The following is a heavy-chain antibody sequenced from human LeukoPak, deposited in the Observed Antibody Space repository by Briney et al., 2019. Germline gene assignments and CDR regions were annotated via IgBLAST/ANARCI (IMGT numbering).Heavy chain of an antibody. CDR3: ARGQLRYCSGGSCYSGYYYGMDV. CDR1: GYTFTSYD. V-gene: IGHV7-4-1*02. Sequence: ASVKVSCKASGYTFTSYDINWVRQAPGQGLEWMGWINTNTGNPTYAQGFTGRFVSSLDTSVSTAYLQISSLKAEDTAVYYCARGQLRYCSGGSCYSGYYYGMDVWGQGTTVTVSS. J-gene: IGHJ6*02. D-gene: IGHD2-15*01. CDR2: INTNTGNP.